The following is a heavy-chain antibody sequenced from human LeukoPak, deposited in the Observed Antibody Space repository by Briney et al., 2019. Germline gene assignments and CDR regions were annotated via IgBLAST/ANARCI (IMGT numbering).Heavy chain of an antibody. Sequence: SETLSLTCAVYGGSFSGYYWSWIRQPPGKGLEWIGEINHSGSTNYNPSLKSRVTISVDTSKNQFSLKLSSVTAADTAVYYCANKDYSNYGSDYWGQGTRVTVSS. CDR1: GGSFSGYY. CDR2: INHSGST. J-gene: IGHJ4*02. CDR3: ANKDYSNYGSDY. D-gene: IGHD4-11*01. V-gene: IGHV4-34*01.